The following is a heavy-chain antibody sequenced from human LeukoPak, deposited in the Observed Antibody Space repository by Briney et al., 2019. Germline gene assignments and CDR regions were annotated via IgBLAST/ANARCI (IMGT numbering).Heavy chain of an antibody. V-gene: IGHV5-51*01. J-gene: IGHJ5*02. D-gene: IGHD3-22*01. CDR2: IKPGDSDT. CDR3: ARGNNENYYDWFDP. CDR1: GYKFTSYW. Sequence: GESLKISCKGSGYKFTSYWIGWVRQMPGKGLEWMGLIKPGDSDTRYSPSFQGQVTISADKSVSTAYLQWSRLKASDTAIYYCARGNNENYYDWFDPWGQGTLVTVSS.